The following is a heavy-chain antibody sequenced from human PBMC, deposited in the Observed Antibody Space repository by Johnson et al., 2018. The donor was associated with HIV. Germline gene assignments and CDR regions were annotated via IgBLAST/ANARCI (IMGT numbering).Heavy chain of an antibody. V-gene: IGHV3-64*01. D-gene: IGHD5-18*01. CDR2: ISSNGGST. CDR3: ARGGMGRDTITDAFDI. J-gene: IGHJ3*02. Sequence: VQLVESGGGLVQPGGSLRLSCAASGFIFSSYAMHWVRQAPGKGLEYISTISSNGGSTYYANSVKGRFTISRDNSKNTLYLQMGSLRAEDMAVFYCARGGMGRDTITDAFDIWGQGTMGTVSS. CDR1: GFIFSSYA.